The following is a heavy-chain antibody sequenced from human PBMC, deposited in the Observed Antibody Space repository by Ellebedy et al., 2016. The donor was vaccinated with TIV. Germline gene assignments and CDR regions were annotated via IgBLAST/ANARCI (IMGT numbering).Heavy chain of an antibody. V-gene: IGHV5-51*01. Sequence: GESLKIPXKGSGYRFTSYWIGWVRQMPGKGLEWMGIIYPGDSDIRYSPSFQGQVTISADKSISTAYLQWSSLKASDTAVYYCARHRVTATMRDAFEIWGQGTMVTVSS. CDR3: ARHRVTATMRDAFEI. CDR2: IYPGDSDI. CDR1: GYRFTSYW. J-gene: IGHJ3*02. D-gene: IGHD2-2*01.